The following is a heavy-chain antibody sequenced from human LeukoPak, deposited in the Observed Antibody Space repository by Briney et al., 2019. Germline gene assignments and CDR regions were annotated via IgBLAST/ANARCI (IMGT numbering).Heavy chain of an antibody. Sequence: SVKVSCKASGGTFSSYTISWVRQAPGQGLEWMGRIIPILGIANYAQKFQGRVTITADKSTSTAYMELSSLRSEDTAVYYCALQLNTGYSSSWQFDPWGQGTLVTVSS. CDR1: GGTFSSYT. J-gene: IGHJ5*02. V-gene: IGHV1-69*02. CDR3: ALQLNTGYSSSWQFDP. CDR2: IIPILGIA. D-gene: IGHD6-13*01.